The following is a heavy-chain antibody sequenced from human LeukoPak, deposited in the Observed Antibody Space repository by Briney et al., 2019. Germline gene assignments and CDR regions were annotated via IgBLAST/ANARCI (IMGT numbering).Heavy chain of an antibody. D-gene: IGHD3-10*01. CDR1: GYTLTELS. V-gene: IGHV1-24*01. Sequence: ASVKVSCKVSGYTLTELSMHWVRQAPGKGLEWMGGFDPEDGETIYAQKFQGGVTMTEDTSTDTAYMELSSLRSEDTAVYYCATAGFGENYFDYWGQGTLVTVSS. CDR2: FDPEDGET. J-gene: IGHJ4*02. CDR3: ATAGFGENYFDY.